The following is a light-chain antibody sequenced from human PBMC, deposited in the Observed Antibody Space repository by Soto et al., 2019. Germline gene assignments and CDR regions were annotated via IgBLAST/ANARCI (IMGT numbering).Light chain of an antibody. J-gene: IGKJ1*01. CDR1: QSISSW. CDR2: DAS. Sequence: DIQMTQSPSTLSASVGDRVTITCRASQSISSWLAWYQQKPGKAPKLLIYDASSLESGVPSRFSGSGSGTEFTLTISSLQPDDFETYYCQQYNTYPWTFGPGTQVDIX. CDR3: QQYNTYPWT. V-gene: IGKV1-5*01.